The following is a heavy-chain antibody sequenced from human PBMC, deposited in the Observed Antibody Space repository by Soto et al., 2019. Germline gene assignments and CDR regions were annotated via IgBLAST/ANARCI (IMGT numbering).Heavy chain of an antibody. D-gene: IGHD1-1*01. Sequence: EVQLVQSGGGSVQPGGSLSLSCAASGFTFTNYWMHWVRQGPGKGLVWVSRIDGVGTGTSYSDSVRGRFTISRDNDENMLYLQMNSLRAEYTAVYYCTTVLEYWGQGTLVTVSS. V-gene: IGHV3-74*01. CDR2: IDGVGTGT. J-gene: IGHJ4*02. CDR3: TTVLEY. CDR1: GFTFTNYW.